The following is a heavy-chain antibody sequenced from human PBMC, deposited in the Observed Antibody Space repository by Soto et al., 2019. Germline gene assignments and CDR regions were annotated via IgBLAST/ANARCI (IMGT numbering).Heavy chain of an antibody. CDR2: IYYSGST. CDR1: GGSISSYY. J-gene: IGHJ4*02. CDR3: ARDRMGSAYFDY. D-gene: IGHD1-26*01. Sequence: SETLSLTCTVSGGSISSYYWSWIRQPPGKGLEWIGYIYYSGSTNYNPSLKSRVTISVGTSKNQFSLKLSSVTAADTAVYYCARDRMGSAYFDYWGQGTLVTVSS. V-gene: IGHV4-59*01.